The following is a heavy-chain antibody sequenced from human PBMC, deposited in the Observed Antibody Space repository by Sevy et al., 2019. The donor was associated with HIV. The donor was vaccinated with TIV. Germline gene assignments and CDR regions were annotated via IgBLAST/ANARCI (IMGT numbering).Heavy chain of an antibody. J-gene: IGHJ6*02. D-gene: IGHD3-3*01. CDR1: GYTFTDYY. Sequence: ASVKVSCKASGYTFTDYYTHWVRQAPGQGLEWMVWIDPKSGGTKYAQKFKGRITMTRDTSISTAYLELSRLRSDDTAVYLCAREFYDSWSGPIDFFYGMDVWGQGTTVTVSS. V-gene: IGHV1-2*02. CDR2: IDPKSGGT. CDR3: AREFYDSWSGPIDFFYGMDV.